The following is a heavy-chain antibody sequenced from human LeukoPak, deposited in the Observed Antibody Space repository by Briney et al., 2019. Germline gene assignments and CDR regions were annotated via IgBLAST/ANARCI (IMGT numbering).Heavy chain of an antibody. CDR1: GFTVSNNS. CDR2: IYSDAST. CDR3: SRARGGDGLPFDY. Sequence: GGSLRLSCAASGFTVSNNSMSWVRQAPGTGLEWVSLIYSDASTSYADSVRGRFTISKDNSKNTLYLHMNSLRAEDTAVYYCSRARGGDGLPFDYWGQGTLVTVSS. D-gene: IGHD3-16*01. J-gene: IGHJ4*02. V-gene: IGHV3-53*01.